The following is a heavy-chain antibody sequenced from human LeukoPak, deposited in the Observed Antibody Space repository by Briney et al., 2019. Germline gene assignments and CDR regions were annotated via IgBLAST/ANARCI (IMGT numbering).Heavy chain of an antibody. Sequence: GGSLRLSCAASGFTFSNYGMHWVRQAPGKGLEWVAVISYDENHKYYADSVKGRFTISRDNSKNTLYLQMNSLRAEDTAVYYCARDLYCSGDSCYSGLKYWGQGTLVTVSS. J-gene: IGHJ4*02. CDR1: GFTFSNYG. CDR2: ISYDENHK. CDR3: ARDLYCSGDSCYSGLKY. D-gene: IGHD2-15*01. V-gene: IGHV3-30*19.